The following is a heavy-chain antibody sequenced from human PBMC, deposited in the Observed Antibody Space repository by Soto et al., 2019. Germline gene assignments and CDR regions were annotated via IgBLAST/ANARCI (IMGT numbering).Heavy chain of an antibody. CDR1: GFSFSSYS. CDR3: AAPPKGHAYNYGY. CDR2: ISSSSTAI. D-gene: IGHD5-12*01. V-gene: IGHV3-21*01. J-gene: IGHJ4*02. Sequence: GGSLRLSCAASGFSFSSYSMNWVRQAPGKGLEWVSSISSSSTAIFYGDSVKGRFIISRDNAENSLYLQMNSLRAEDTAVYYWAAPPKGHAYNYGYWGQGTLVTVSS.